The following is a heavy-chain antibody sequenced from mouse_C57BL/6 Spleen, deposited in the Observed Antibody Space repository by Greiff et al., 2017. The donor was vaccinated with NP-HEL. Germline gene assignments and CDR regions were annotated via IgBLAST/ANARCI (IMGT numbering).Heavy chain of an antibody. Sequence: QVQLQQPGAELVMPGASVKLSCKASGYTFTSYWMHWVKQRPGQGLEWIGEIDPSDSYTNYNQKFKGKSTLTVDKSSSTAYMQLSSLTSEDSAVYYCARSLYKYDDYWGQGTLVTVSA. J-gene: IGHJ3*01. CDR2: IDPSDSYT. CDR1: GYTFTSYW. CDR3: ARSLYKYDDY. D-gene: IGHD2-14*01. V-gene: IGHV1-69*01.